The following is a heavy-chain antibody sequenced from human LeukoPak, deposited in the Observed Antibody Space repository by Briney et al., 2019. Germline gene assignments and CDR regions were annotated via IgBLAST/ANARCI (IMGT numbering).Heavy chain of an antibody. Sequence: SGGSLRLSCAASGFTFSSYSMNWVRQAPGKGLEWVSSISSSSSYIYYADSVKGRFTISRDNAKNSLYLQMNSLRAEDTAVYYCARENYDILTGRTTPQYYYYYYGVDVWGQGTTVTVSS. V-gene: IGHV3-21*01. CDR3: ARENYDILTGRTTPQYYYYYYGVDV. D-gene: IGHD3-9*01. CDR2: ISSSSSYI. CDR1: GFTFSSYS. J-gene: IGHJ6*02.